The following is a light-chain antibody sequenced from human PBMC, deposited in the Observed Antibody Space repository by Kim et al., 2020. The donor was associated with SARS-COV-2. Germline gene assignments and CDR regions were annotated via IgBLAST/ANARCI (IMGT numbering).Light chain of an antibody. V-gene: IGLV3-1*01. CDR2: QDS. Sequence: SYELTQPPSVSVSPGQTANITCSGDELGDKFAFWYQQTPGQSPVLVIYQDSRRPSGIPERFSGSNSGNTATLTISGTQAVDEGDYYCQVWDGFTAAVFGGWTQLTVL. CDR1: ELGDKF. J-gene: IGLJ2*01. CDR3: QVWDGFTAAV.